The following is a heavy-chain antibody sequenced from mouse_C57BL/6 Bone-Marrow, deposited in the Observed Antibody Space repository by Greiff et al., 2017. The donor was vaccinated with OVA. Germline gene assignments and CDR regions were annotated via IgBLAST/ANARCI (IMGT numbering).Heavy chain of an antibody. CDR1: GFNITDYY. V-gene: IGHV14-2*01. D-gene: IGHD3-2*02. Sequence: DVQLQESGAELVKPGASVKLSCTASGFNITDYYMHWVKQRTEQGLEWIGRIDPADGDTKYAPKFQGKATITADTSSNTAYLQLSSLTSEDTAVYYCARTLDSSGYVGFAYWGQGTLVTVSA. J-gene: IGHJ3*01. CDR3: ARTLDSSGYVGFAY. CDR2: IDPADGDT.